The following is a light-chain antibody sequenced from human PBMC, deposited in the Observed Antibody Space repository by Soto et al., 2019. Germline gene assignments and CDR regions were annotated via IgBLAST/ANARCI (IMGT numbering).Light chain of an antibody. V-gene: IGLV1-47*01. CDR2: RNN. CDR3: AAWDDSLSGPGNVV. CDR1: SSNIGSNY. Sequence: QSVLTQPPSASGTPGQRVTISCSGSSSNIGSNYVYWYQQLPGTAPKLLIYRNNQRPSGVPDRFSGSKSGTSASLAISGLRSEDEADYYCAAWDDSLSGPGNVVFGGGTNLTVL. J-gene: IGLJ2*01.